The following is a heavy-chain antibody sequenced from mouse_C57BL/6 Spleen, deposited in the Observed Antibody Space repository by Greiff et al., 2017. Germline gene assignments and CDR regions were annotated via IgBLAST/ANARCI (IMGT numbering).Heavy chain of an antibody. CDR2: FYPGSGSI. D-gene: IGHD1-1*01. V-gene: IGHV1-62-2*01. Sequence: QVQLKQSGAELVKPGASVKLSCKASGYTFTEYTIHWVKQRSGQGLEWIGWFYPGSGSIKYNEKFKDKATLTVDTSSSTAYMQLSSLTSEDSAVYYCARIYGSSYAWFAYWGQGTLVTVSA. CDR1: GYTFTEYT. CDR3: ARIYGSSYAWFAY. J-gene: IGHJ3*01.